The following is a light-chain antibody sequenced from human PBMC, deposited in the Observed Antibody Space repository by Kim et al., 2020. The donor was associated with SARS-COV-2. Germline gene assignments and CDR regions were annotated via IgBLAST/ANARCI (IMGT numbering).Light chain of an antibody. V-gene: IGLV2-8*01. CDR2: EVS. CDR1: SGDVGGYNH. J-gene: IGLJ1*01. Sequence: GQSVTIACTGTSGDVGGYNHVSWYQHHPGKAPKVMIYEVSKRLSGVPDRFSGSKSGNTASLTVSGLQAEDEADYYCSSYAGSNYYVFGTGTKVTVL. CDR3: SSYAGSNYYV.